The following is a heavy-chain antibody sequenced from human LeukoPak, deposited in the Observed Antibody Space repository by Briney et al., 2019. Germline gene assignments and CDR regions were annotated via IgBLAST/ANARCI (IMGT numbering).Heavy chain of an antibody. CDR3: ARLLWFGELSYAFDY. D-gene: IGHD3-10*01. V-gene: IGHV4-61*01. CDR1: GGSVSSGSYY. J-gene: IGHJ4*02. CDR2: IYYSGST. Sequence: SETLSLTCTVSGGSVSSGSYYWSWIRQPPGRGLEWIGYIYYSGSTNYNPSLKSRVTISVDPSTHQFSLKLSSVTAADTAVYYCARLLWFGELSYAFDYWGQGTLVTVSS.